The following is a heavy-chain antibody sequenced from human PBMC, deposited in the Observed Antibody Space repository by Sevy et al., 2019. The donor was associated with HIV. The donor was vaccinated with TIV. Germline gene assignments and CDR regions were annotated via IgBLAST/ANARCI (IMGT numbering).Heavy chain of an antibody. CDR1: GGTFSSYA. V-gene: IGHV1-69*13. CDR3: AGGEGSSRSPFYYYNYMDV. CDR2: IIPIFGTA. J-gene: IGHJ6*03. Sequence: ASVKVSCKASGGTFSSYAISWVRQAPGQGLEWMGGIIPIFGTANYAQKFQGRVTITADESTSTAYMELSSLRSEDTAVYYCAGGEGSSRSPFYYYNYMDVWGRGTPVTVSS. D-gene: IGHD6-13*01.